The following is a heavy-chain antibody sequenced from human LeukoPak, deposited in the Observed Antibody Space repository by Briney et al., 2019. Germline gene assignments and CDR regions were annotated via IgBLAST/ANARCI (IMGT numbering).Heavy chain of an antibody. CDR1: GYTFTSYG. J-gene: IGHJ4*02. CDR2: ISAYNGNT. V-gene: IGHV1-18*01. D-gene: IGHD3-9*01. CDR3: ARLLWYYDILTGYYPSYYFDY. Sequence: GASVKVSCKASGYTFTSYGISWARQAPGQGLEWMGWISAYNGNTNYAQKLQGRVTMTTDTSTSTAYMELRSLRSDDTAVYYCARLLWYYDILTGYYPSYYFDYWGQGTLVTVSS.